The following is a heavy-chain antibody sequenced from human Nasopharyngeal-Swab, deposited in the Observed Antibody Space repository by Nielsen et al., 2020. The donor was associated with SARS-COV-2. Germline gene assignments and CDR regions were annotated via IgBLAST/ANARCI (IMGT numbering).Heavy chain of an antibody. CDR3: ARASRYGIAVAGFDY. Sequence: GESLKISCEASGFSFSDYYMSWIRQPPGKGLEWLSYSSESGDTMHYGGSVRGRFTISRDNAKNKVYLQMKSVRAEDTAVYYCARASRYGIAVAGFDYWGQGTQVTVSS. J-gene: IGHJ4*02. V-gene: IGHV3-11*01. CDR2: SSESGDTM. D-gene: IGHD6-19*01. CDR1: GFSFSDYY.